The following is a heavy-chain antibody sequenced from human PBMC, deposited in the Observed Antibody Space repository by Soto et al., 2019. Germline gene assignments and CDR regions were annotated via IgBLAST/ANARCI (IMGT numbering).Heavy chain of an antibody. CDR2: IWFDGSKK. V-gene: IGHV3-33*01. Sequence: QMQLVDSGGGVVQPGRSLRLSCAASGFTFRSYGIHWVGQAPGKGLEWVALIWFDGSKKYYVDSVKGRFAVSRDNSKNTLYLQMNSLRVEDTAVYYCARDRLVPYGYGMDVWGQGTTVTVSS. CDR1: GFTFRSYG. D-gene: IGHD2-2*01. J-gene: IGHJ6*02. CDR3: ARDRLVPYGYGMDV.